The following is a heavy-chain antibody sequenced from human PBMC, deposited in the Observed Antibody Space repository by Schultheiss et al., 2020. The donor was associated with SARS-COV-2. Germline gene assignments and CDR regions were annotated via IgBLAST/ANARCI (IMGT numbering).Heavy chain of an antibody. Sequence: GGSLILSCAASGFTFSSYAMSWVRQAPGKGLEWVSVIYSGGSTYYADSVKGRFTISRDNSKNTLYLQMNSLRAEDTAVYYCAKGRITMIVGGGWGQGTLVTVSS. V-gene: IGHV3-23*03. CDR1: GFTFSSYA. J-gene: IGHJ4*02. CDR3: AKGRITMIVGGG. D-gene: IGHD3-22*01. CDR2: IYSGGST.